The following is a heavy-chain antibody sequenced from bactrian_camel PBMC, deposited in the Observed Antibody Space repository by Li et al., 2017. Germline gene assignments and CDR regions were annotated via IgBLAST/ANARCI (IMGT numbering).Heavy chain of an antibody. J-gene: IGHJ6*01. Sequence: VQLVESGGGSVQAGGSLRLSCAASGYTYRPKCMGWFRQAPGKEREGVAAIYTRGGTLYYADSVKGRFTISRDKAKNTVFLQMNSLKPEDTAMYYCAADLSSRGCWYLRGSDFGYWGQGTQVTVS. CDR2: IYTRGGTL. CDR3: AADLSSRGCWYLRGSDFGY. CDR1: GYTYRPKC. V-gene: IGHV3S40*01. D-gene: IGHD2*01.